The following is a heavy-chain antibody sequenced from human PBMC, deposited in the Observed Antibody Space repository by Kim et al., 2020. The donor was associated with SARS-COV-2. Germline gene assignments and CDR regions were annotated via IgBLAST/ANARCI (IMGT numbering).Heavy chain of an antibody. CDR1: GYTFYSYA. CDR2: INAVNGNT. V-gene: IGHV1-3*01. J-gene: IGHJ4*02. CDR3: ARDHRNDTGYYSFDY. Sequence: ASVKVSCKASGYTFYSYAINWVRQAPGQRLEWMGWINAVNGNTEYAQKFQGRVTITRDTSAQTAYMELTSLRSEDTAVYYCARDHRNDTGYYSFDYWGQGTLVTVFS. D-gene: IGHD3-22*01.